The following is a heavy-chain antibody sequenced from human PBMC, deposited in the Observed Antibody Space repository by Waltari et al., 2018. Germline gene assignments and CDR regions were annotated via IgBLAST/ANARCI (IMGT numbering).Heavy chain of an antibody. V-gene: IGHV4-34*01. CDR1: GGSFSGYY. CDR3: ARGLAFDI. J-gene: IGHJ3*02. Sequence: QVQLQQWGAGLLKPSETLSLTCAVYGGSFSGYYWSWIRQPPGKGLEGIGEINHSGSTNYNPSLKSRVTISVDTSKNQFSLKLSSVTAADTAVYYCARGLAFDIWGQGTMVTVSS. CDR2: INHSGST.